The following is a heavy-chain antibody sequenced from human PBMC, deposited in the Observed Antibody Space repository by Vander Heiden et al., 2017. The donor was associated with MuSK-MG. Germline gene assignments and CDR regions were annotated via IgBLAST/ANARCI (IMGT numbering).Heavy chain of an antibody. D-gene: IGHD6-6*01. CDR3: AKGLGSSPRHYFDY. CDR2: ISWNSGSI. Sequence: EVQLVESGGGLVQPGRSLRPSCATSAFTFDDYAMHWVRQAPGKGLEWVSGISWNSGSIGYADSVKGRFTISRDNAKNSLYLQMNSLRAEDTALYYCAKGLGSSPRHYFDYWGQGTLVTVSS. J-gene: IGHJ4*02. CDR1: AFTFDDYA. V-gene: IGHV3-9*01.